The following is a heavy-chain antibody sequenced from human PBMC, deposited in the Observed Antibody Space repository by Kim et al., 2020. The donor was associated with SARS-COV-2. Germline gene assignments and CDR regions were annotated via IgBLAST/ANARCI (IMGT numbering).Heavy chain of an antibody. J-gene: IGHJ6*02. D-gene: IGHD6-6*01. CDR3: ARAHSGSSSLFTIHYYYYGMDV. V-gene: IGHV6-1*01. CDR1: GDSVSSNSAA. CDR2: TYYRSKWYN. Sequence: SQTLSLTCAISGDSVSSNSAAWNWIRQSPSRGLEWLGRTYYRSKWYNDYAVSVKSRITINPDTSKNQFSLQLNSVTPEDTAVYYCARAHSGSSSLFTIHYYYYGMDVWGQGTTVTVSS.